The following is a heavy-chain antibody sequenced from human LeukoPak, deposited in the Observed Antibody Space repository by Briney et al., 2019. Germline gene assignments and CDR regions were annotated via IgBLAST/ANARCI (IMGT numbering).Heavy chain of an antibody. CDR3: AREATIVGATII. V-gene: IGHV4-4*07. Sequence: SETLSLTCTVSGGSVNTYYWSWIRQSAGKGLEWIGHISPSGSTTYNPSLKSRVTMSVDTSKNQCSLKLSPVTAADTAVYYCAREATIVGATIIWGQGTLVTVSS. J-gene: IGHJ4*02. D-gene: IGHD1-26*01. CDR1: GGSVNTYY. CDR2: ISPSGST.